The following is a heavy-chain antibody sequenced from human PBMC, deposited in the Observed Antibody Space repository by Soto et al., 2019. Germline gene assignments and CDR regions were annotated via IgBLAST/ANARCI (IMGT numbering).Heavy chain of an antibody. CDR3: TRGGTFNYYCMDV. J-gene: IGHJ6*03. V-gene: IGHV5-51*01. Sequence: ESLKISCKGSGYSFSSYWIGWVRQMPGKGLEWMGIIYPGDSDTRYSPSFQGQVTISADKSISTAYLQWSSLKASDTAMYYYTRGGTFNYYCMDVWGKGTTVTVSS. CDR1: GYSFSSYW. D-gene: IGHD3-16*01. CDR2: IYPGDSDT.